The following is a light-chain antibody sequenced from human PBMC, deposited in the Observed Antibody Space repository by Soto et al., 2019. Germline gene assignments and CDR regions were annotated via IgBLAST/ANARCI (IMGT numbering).Light chain of an antibody. V-gene: IGLV2-14*03. CDR3: SSYTSSSTYV. CDR2: DVS. Sequence: QSVLTQPASLSGSPGQSITISCTGTISDVGGFYYVSWYQQHPGKASKLMIFDVSYRFSGVFNRFSGSKSGYTASLTISGLQAEDEADYYCSSYTSSSTYVFGTGTKVPS. J-gene: IGLJ1*01. CDR1: ISDVGGFYY.